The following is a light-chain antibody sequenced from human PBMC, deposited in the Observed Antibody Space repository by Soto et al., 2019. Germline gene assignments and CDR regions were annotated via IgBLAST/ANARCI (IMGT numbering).Light chain of an antibody. Sequence: DIVMTQSPDSLAVSLGERAGINCKSSQSVLSSSNNKNYLAWYQQKPRQPPKLLIYWASTRESGVPDRFSGSGSGTDFTLTISSLQAADVSVYYCQQYYATPTFGQGTKVEIK. V-gene: IGKV4-1*01. J-gene: IGKJ1*01. CDR3: QQYYATPT. CDR2: WAS. CDR1: QSVLSSSNNKNY.